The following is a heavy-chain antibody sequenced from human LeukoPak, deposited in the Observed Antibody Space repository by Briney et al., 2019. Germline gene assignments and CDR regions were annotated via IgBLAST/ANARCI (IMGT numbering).Heavy chain of an antibody. CDR1: GGSISSYY. Sequence: PSETLSLTCTVSGGSISSYYWSWIRQPPGKGLEWIGYIYYSGSTNYNPSLKSRVTISVDTSENQFSLKLSSVTAADTAVYYCAGHLSGSPPLGYFDYWGQGTLVTVSS. D-gene: IGHD1-26*01. CDR3: AGHLSGSPPLGYFDY. V-gene: IGHV4-59*08. CDR2: IYYSGST. J-gene: IGHJ4*02.